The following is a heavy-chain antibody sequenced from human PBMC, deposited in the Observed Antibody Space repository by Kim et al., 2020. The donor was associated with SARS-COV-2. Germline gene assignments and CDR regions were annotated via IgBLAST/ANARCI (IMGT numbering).Heavy chain of an antibody. CDR3: ARDNIDWAFDI. Sequence: ASVKLSCKASGYRFTSNKMHWVRQAPGQGLEWMGIITPIDGFTVYAQNLQGRLTVTRDTSTSTVYMELSSLRSDDTAIYYCARDNIDWAFDIWGQGTMVIVSS. J-gene: IGHJ3*02. D-gene: IGHD2-21*01. CDR2: ITPIDGFT. V-gene: IGHV1-46*01. CDR1: GYRFTSNK.